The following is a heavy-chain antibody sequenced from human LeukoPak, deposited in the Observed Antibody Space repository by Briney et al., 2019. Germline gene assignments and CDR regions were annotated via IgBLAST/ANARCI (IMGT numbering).Heavy chain of an antibody. CDR1: GFTYSTSI. CDR2: ISSSSSYI. V-gene: IGHV3-21*01. CDR3: ATIYNTSSVQLDY. J-gene: IGHJ4*02. Sequence: KPGGSLRLSCAASGFTYSTSIMTWVRQAPGKGLEWVSSISSSSSYIYYADSVQGRSTISRDNAKNSLYLQMHSLRAEDTAVYYCATIYNTSSVQLDYWGQGIVVTVSS. D-gene: IGHD3-22*01.